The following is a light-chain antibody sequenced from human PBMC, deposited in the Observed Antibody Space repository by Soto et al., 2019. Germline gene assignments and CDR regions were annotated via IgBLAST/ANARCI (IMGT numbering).Light chain of an antibody. J-gene: IGLJ3*02. CDR2: SNN. Sequence: QSVLTQPPSASGTPGQRVTISCSGSSSNIGSNTVNWYQQLPGTAPKLLIYSNNHRPSGVPDRFSGSKSATSASLASRGLQSEDEADYYCAAWDDSLKGRDWVFGGGTKLTVL. CDR3: AAWDDSLKGRDWV. CDR1: SSNIGSNT. V-gene: IGLV1-44*01.